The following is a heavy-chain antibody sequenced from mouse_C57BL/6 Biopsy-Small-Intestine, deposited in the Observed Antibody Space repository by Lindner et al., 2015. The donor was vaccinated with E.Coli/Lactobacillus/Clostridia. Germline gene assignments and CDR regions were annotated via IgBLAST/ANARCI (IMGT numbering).Heavy chain of an antibody. V-gene: IGHV1-19*01. Sequence: VQLQESGPVLVKPGASVKMSCKASGYTFTDYFINWVKQSHGKSLEWIGIIDPYNGGISYNQKFKGKATLTVDKSSSTAYMELNSLTSGDSAVYYCASSSWVTYYFDYWGPGTTLTVSS. J-gene: IGHJ2*01. CDR2: IDPYNGGI. CDR3: ASSSWVTYYFDY. CDR1: GYTFTDYF. D-gene: IGHD4-1*01.